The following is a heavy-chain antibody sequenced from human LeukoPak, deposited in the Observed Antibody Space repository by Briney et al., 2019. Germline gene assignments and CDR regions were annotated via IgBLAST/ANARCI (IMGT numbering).Heavy chain of an antibody. J-gene: IGHJ4*02. V-gene: IGHV1-69*04. CDR3: ARGLGSSGGLR. CDR2: IIPILGIA. CDR1: GGTFSSYA. D-gene: IGHD6-19*01. Sequence: ASVKVSCKASGGTFSSYAISWVRQAPGQGLEWMGRIIPILGIANYAQKFQGRVTITTDESTSTAYMELSSLRSEDTAVYYCARGLGSSGGLRWGQGTLVTVSS.